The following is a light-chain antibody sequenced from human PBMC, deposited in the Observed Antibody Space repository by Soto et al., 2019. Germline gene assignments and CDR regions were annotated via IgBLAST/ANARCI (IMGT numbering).Light chain of an antibody. CDR2: KAS. CDR1: QSISSW. V-gene: IGKV1-5*03. J-gene: IGKJ2*01. Sequence: DIQMTQSPSTLTASVGDRVTNTCRASQSISSWLAWYQQKPGKAPKLLIYKASSLESGVPSRFSGSGSGTEFTLTIFSLQPDDFATYYCQQYNSYSKTFGQGTKVDIK. CDR3: QQYNSYSKT.